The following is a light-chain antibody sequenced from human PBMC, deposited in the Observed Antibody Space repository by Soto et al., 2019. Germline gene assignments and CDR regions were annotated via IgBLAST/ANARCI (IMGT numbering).Light chain of an antibody. Sequence: DIQMTQSPSTLSASVGDRVTITCRASQSISSWLAWYQQKPGKAPKLLIYKASSLESGVPSRFSGSGSGTEFTLIISSLQPDDVATYYCQQYNSYSLTFGGGTKVEIK. J-gene: IGKJ4*01. CDR2: KAS. CDR3: QQYNSYSLT. CDR1: QSISSW. V-gene: IGKV1-5*03.